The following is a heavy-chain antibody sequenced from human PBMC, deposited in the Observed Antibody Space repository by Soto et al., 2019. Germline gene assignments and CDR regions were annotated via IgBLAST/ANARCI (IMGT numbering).Heavy chain of an antibody. CDR2: ISAYNGNT. J-gene: IGHJ6*02. V-gene: IGHV1-18*01. CDR3: ARDPARDDYVWGSYRFDYYYYGMDV. Sequence: GASVKVSCKASGYTFTSYGISWVRQAPGQGLEWMGWISAYNGNTNYAQKLQGRVTMTTDTSTGTAYMELRSLRSDDTAVYYCARDPARDDYVWGSYRFDYYYYGMDVWGQGTTVTVSS. D-gene: IGHD3-16*02. CDR1: GYTFTSYG.